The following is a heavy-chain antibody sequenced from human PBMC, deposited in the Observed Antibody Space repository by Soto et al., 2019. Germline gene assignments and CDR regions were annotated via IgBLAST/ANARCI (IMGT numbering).Heavy chain of an antibody. D-gene: IGHD1-1*01. J-gene: IGHJ4*02. Sequence: SEPLSLTCTVSGGSISSYYWSWIRQPAGKGLEWIGRIYTSGSTNYNPSLKSRVTMSVDTSKNQFSLKLSSVTAADTAVYYCARDRGRYSENKPGRRYVTPGVHDYWGQGTLVTVSS. CDR2: IYTSGST. CDR3: ARDRGRYSENKPGRRYVTPGVHDY. CDR1: GGSISSYY. V-gene: IGHV4-4*07.